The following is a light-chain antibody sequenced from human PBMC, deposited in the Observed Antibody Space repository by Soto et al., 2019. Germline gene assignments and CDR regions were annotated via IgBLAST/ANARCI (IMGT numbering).Light chain of an antibody. CDR2: GAS. Sequence: EIVLTQSPGTLSLSLGERATVSCRASQSVGSNYLAWYQRKPGQAPRLLIYGASSRATGIPDRFSGSGSGTDFTLTISRLEPEDFALYYCQHYQVGHPIAFGRVTRPEIK. J-gene: IGKJ5*01. CDR3: QHYQVGHPIA. CDR1: QSVGSNY. V-gene: IGKV3-20*01.